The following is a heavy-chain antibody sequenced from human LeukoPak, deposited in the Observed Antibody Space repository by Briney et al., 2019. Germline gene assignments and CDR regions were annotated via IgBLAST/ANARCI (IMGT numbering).Heavy chain of an antibody. J-gene: IGHJ4*02. CDR1: GGSISSGSDY. Sequence: PSETLSLTCTVSGGSISSGSDYWSWIRQPAGKGLEWIGRIDSSGSTSYNPSLKSRLTISVDTSKNQFSLKLSSVTAADTAVYYCARDSHAARSHYFDYWGQGTLVTVSS. CDR3: ARDSHAARSHYFDY. V-gene: IGHV4-61*02. CDR2: IDSSGST.